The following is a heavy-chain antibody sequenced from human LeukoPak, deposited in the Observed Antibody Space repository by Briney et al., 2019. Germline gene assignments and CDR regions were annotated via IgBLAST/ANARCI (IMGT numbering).Heavy chain of an antibody. J-gene: IGHJ3*02. CDR2: INPSGGNT. V-gene: IGHV1-46*01. CDR3: ARGERWDDAFDI. CDR1: GYTFTGHY. Sequence: ASVKVSCKASGYTFTGHYMHWVRQAPGRGLEWMGVINPSGGNTNYAQNFQGRVTMTMDTSTSTVYMELSSLNSEDTAVYFCARGERWDDAFDIWGQGTMVTVSS. D-gene: IGHD4-23*01.